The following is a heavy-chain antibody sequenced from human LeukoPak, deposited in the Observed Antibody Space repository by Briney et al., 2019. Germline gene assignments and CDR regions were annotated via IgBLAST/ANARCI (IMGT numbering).Heavy chain of an antibody. CDR2: IRSKAYGETA. Sequence: PGGSLRLSCTGSGFTFGDYAMSWIRQAPGKELEWVGFIRSKAYGETADYAASVKGRFTISRDDSKAIAYLQMNSLKTEDTAVYHCTRDRGAYNLYDYWGQGTLVTVSS. CDR3: TRDRGAYNLYDY. CDR1: GFTFGDYA. J-gene: IGHJ4*02. V-gene: IGHV3-49*03. D-gene: IGHD1-1*01.